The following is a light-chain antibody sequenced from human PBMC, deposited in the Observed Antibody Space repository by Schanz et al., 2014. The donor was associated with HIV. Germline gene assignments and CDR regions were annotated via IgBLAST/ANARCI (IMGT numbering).Light chain of an antibody. CDR3: QQYGSPPWT. CDR2: ATS. V-gene: IGKV3-20*01. Sequence: IVLTQSPGTLSLSPGGRATLSCGASQRLSSSYLAWYQQKRDQPPRLVIYATSTRAAGIPDRFSGTGSGTDFTLTISSLEPEDFAVYFCQQYGSPPWTFGQGTKVEVK. J-gene: IGKJ1*01. CDR1: QRLSSSY.